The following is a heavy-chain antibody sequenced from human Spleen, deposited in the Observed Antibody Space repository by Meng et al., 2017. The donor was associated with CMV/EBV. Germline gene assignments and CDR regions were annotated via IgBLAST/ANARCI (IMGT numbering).Heavy chain of an antibody. CDR3: ARDQGYSSSTSCPYYYYGMDV. V-gene: IGHV3-7*01. CDR2: IKQDGTEK. Sequence: GESLKISCAASGFIFSSCWMSWVRQAPGKGLEWVANIKQDGTEKYYVDSVKGRFTISRDNAKNSLYLQMNSLRAEDTAVYYCARDQGYSSSTSCPYYYYGMDVWGQGTTVTVSS. J-gene: IGHJ6*02. CDR1: GFIFSSCW. D-gene: IGHD2-2*01.